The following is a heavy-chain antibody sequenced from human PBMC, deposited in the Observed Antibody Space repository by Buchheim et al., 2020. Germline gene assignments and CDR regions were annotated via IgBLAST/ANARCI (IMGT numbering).Heavy chain of an antibody. CDR2: IDHTGST. V-gene: IGHV4-34*01. Sequence: QVQLQQWGAGLLKPSETLSLTCVVYGGSFSGYYWSWIRQSPGKGLEWIGEIDHTGSTNYNPSLKSRVTISGDTSKNQFSLNLSSVTAADTAMYYCVRQGLVTVSGTVYFYYGLDVWGQGTT. CDR3: VRQGLVTVSGTVYFYYGLDV. D-gene: IGHD6-19*01. J-gene: IGHJ6*02. CDR1: GGSFSGYY.